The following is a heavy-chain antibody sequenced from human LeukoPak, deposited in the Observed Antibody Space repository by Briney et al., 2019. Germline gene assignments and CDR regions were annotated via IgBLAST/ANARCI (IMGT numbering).Heavy chain of an antibody. CDR2: ITNSGNSK. D-gene: IGHD3-22*01. CDR3: ARTRSSGYLIFDY. Sequence: GGSLRLSCAASEFTFSSYSMNWVRQVPGKGLEWVSYITNSGNSKSYADSVKGRFTISRDNTKNSLYLQMNGLRAEDTAVYYCARTRSSGYLIFDYWGQGILATVSS. V-gene: IGHV3-48*01. J-gene: IGHJ4*02. CDR1: EFTFSSYS.